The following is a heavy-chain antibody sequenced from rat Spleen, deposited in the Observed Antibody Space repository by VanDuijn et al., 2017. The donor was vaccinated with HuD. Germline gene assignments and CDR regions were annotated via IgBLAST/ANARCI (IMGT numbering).Heavy chain of an antibody. J-gene: IGHJ2*01. CDR3: ARRHYGYTDYFDY. V-gene: IGHV5-29*01. D-gene: IGHD1-9*01. CDR1: GFTFSDYY. CDR2: ISYGDSSGHSGT. Sequence: EVQLVESDGGLVQPGRSLKLSCAASGFTFSDYYMAWVRQAPTKGLEWVATISYGDSSGHSGTYYRDSVKGRFTISRDNAKSNLSLQMDSLRSEDTATYYCARRHYGYTDYFDYWGQGVMVTVSS.